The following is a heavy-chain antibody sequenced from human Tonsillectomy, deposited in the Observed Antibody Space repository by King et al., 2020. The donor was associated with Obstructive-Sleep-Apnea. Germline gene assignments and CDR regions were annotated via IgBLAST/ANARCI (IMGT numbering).Heavy chain of an antibody. D-gene: IGHD1-26*01. CDR3: AHRLGIVGAGGYFQH. CDR2: IYWDDDK. Sequence: TLKESGPTLVKPTQTLTLTCTFSGFSLSTSGVGVGWIRQPPGKALEWLSPIYWDDDKRYSPSLKSRPTITKDTSKNQVVLTMTNMDPVDTATYYCAHRLGIVGAGGYFQHWGQGTLVTVSS. CDR1: GFSLSTSGVG. V-gene: IGHV2-5*02. J-gene: IGHJ1*01.